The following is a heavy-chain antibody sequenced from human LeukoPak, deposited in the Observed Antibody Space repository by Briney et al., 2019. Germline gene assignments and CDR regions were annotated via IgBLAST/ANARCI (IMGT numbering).Heavy chain of an antibody. Sequence: PGTSLRLSCAASGFTFSSYGMHWVRQAPGKGLEWVAVIWHDGSKQLYADSAKGRFTISRDDSKNTLYLEVNSLRAEDTAVYFCAREASGRYRDLWGQGTLVTVSS. V-gene: IGHV3-33*01. CDR2: IWHDGSKQ. D-gene: IGHD3-16*02. CDR1: GFTFSSYG. J-gene: IGHJ5*02. CDR3: AREASGRYRDL.